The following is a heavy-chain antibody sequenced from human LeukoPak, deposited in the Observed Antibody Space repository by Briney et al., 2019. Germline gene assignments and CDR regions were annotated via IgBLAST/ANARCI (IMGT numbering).Heavy chain of an antibody. CDR2: ISGSGGST. CDR3: AKSITMIVCMDV. Sequence: GGSLRLSCAASGFTFSSYAMSWVRQAPGKGLEWVSAISGSGGSTYYADSVKGRFTISRDSSKNTLYLQMNSLRAEDTAVYYCAKSITMIVCMDVWGQGTTVTVSS. J-gene: IGHJ6*02. D-gene: IGHD3-22*01. V-gene: IGHV3-23*01. CDR1: GFTFSSYA.